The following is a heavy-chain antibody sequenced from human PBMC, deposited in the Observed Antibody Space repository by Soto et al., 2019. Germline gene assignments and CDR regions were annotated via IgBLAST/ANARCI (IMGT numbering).Heavy chain of an antibody. V-gene: IGHV1-69*12. CDR2: IIPIFGTA. CDR3: ARDLSLDFDDAFDI. Sequence: QVQLVQSGAEVKKPGSSVKVSSKASGGTFSSYAISWVRQAPGQGLEWMGGIIPIFGTANYEQKFQGRVAITADESTSTAYMELSSLRSEDTAVYYCARDLSLDFDDAFDIWGQGTMVTVSS. CDR1: GGTFSSYA. J-gene: IGHJ3*02.